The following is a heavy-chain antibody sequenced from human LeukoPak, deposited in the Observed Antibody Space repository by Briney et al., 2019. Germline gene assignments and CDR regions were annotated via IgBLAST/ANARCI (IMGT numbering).Heavy chain of an antibody. CDR3: ARGAYSSGWAYFDH. V-gene: IGHV3-48*04. CDR1: GFTFTSYS. Sequence: GGSLRLSCAASGFTFTSYSMNWVRQAPGKGLEWVSYISFSVNTKYYGDSVKGRFTISRDNAKNSLYLHMDSLRAEDTAVYYCARGAYSSGWAYFDHWGQGTLVTVSS. J-gene: IGHJ4*02. D-gene: IGHD6-19*01. CDR2: ISFSVNTK.